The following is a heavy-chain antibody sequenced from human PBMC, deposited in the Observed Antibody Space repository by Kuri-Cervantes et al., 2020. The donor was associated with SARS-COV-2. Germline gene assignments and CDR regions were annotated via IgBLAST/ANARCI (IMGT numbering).Heavy chain of an antibody. CDR3: ARNHGSAWPFFDY. Sequence: GGSLRPSCAASGFTFSSYSMNWVRQAPGKGLEWVSSISSSSSYIYYADSVKGRFTISRDNAKNSLYLQMNSLRAEDTAVYYCARNHGSAWPFFDYWGQGTLVTVSS. CDR1: GFTFSSYS. D-gene: IGHD1-26*01. J-gene: IGHJ4*02. CDR2: ISSSSSYI. V-gene: IGHV3-21*01.